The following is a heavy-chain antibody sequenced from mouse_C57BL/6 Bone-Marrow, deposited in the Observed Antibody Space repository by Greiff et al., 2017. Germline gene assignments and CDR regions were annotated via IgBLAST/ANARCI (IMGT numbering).Heavy chain of an antibody. CDR2: IYPGSGST. D-gene: IGHD4-1*01. V-gene: IGHV1-55*01. CDR3: AREGLGPFYFDD. Sequence: VQLQQPGAELVKPGASVKMSCKASGYTFTSYWITWVKHRPGQGLEWIGDIYPGSGSTHYNEKFKSKATLTVDTSSSTAYMQLSSLTSEDSAVYYCAREGLGPFYFDDWGQGTTLTVSS. CDR1: GYTFTSYW. J-gene: IGHJ2*01.